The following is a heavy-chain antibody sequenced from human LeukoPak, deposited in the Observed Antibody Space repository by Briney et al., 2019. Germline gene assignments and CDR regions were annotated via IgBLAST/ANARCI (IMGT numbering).Heavy chain of an antibody. V-gene: IGHV3-23*01. CDR3: ARARSSSSWYSDY. CDR2: ISGSGGST. J-gene: IGHJ4*02. D-gene: IGHD6-13*01. CDR1: GFTFRSYA. Sequence: GGSLRLCCAASGFTFRSYAMSWVRQAPGKGLEWVSAISGSGGSTYYADSVKGRFTISRDNSKNTLYVQMNSLRAEDTAVYYCARARSSSSWYSDYWGQGTLVTVSS.